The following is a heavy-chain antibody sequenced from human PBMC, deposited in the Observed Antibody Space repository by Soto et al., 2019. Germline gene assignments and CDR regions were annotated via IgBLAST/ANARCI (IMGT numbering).Heavy chain of an antibody. CDR1: GASIINYY. Sequence: PSETLSLTCTVSGASIINYYWSWIRQPPGKGLEWIGYIYDSVSTNYNPSLKSRVTISVDTSKNQFSLKLTSVTAADTAVYYCARDPAPWGQGTLVTVSS. CDR2: IYDSVST. CDR3: ARDPAP. J-gene: IGHJ5*02. V-gene: IGHV4-59*12.